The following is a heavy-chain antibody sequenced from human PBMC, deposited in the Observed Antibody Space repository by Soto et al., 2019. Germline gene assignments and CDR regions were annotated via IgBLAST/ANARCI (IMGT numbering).Heavy chain of an antibody. D-gene: IGHD3-3*01. V-gene: IGHV3-23*01. CDR2: ISGSGATT. CDR1: GFSFSGYA. J-gene: IGHJ4*02. CDR3: AKSRSGYTKNYFDF. Sequence: GGSLRLSCTSSGFSFSGYAMIWVRQAPGKGLEWVSTISGSGATTYYADSVRGRFTISRDNSDNTLWLQMSSLRAEDTAVYYCAKSRSGYTKNYFDFWGQGIPVTVSS.